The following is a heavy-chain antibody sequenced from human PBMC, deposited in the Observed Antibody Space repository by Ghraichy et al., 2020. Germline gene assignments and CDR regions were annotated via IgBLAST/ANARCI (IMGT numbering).Heavy chain of an antibody. J-gene: IGHJ6*03. D-gene: IGHD3-10*01. CDR1: GYTFTGYY. Sequence: NISCKASGYTFTGYYIHWVRQAPGQGLEWMGWMNPYIGGTKFAQKFQGRVAMTRDTSISTAYMDLSRLSSDETAVYYCARVFATGSLSPHDYYYYYMDVWGKGTTVTVSS. CDR2: MNPYIGGT. CDR3: ARVFATGSLSPHDYYYYYMDV. V-gene: IGHV1-2*02.